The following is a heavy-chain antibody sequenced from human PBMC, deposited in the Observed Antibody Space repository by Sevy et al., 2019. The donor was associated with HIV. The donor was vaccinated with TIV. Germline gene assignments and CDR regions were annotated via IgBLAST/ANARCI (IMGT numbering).Heavy chain of an antibody. J-gene: IGHJ6*02. V-gene: IGHV4-59*01. CDR3: ARALAEYYYAMDV. CDR1: GVSISGYY. Sequence: SETLSLTCSVSGVSISGYYWTWIRQTPEKGLEWIGYIYYSGRTNYNPSLQGRVAISSDTSKNQFSLKLSSVTAADTAVYYCARALAEYYYAMDVWGQGTTVTSP. CDR2: IYYSGRT.